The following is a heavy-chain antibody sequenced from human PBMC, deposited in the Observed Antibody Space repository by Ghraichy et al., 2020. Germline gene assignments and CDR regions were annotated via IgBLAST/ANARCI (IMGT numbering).Heavy chain of an antibody. D-gene: IGHD6-13*01. Sequence: SETLSLTCTVSGGSISSSSYYWGWIRQPPGKGLEWIGSIYYSGSTYYNPSLKSRVTISVDTSKNQFSLKLSSVTAADTAVYYCARLSLVRGVPAAAGPNEYYYYYGMDVWGQGTTVTVSS. J-gene: IGHJ6*02. CDR3: ARLSLVRGVPAAAGPNEYYYYYGMDV. CDR2: IYYSGST. V-gene: IGHV4-39*07. CDR1: GGSISSSSYY.